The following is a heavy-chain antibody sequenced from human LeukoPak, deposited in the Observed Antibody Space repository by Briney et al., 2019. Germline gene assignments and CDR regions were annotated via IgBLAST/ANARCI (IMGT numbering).Heavy chain of an antibody. Sequence: PGGSLRLSCAASGFTFNSYGMHWVRQAPGKGLEWVAVIWYDGSNKYYADSVKGRFTISRDNSKNTLYLQMNSLRAEDTAVYYRARGSWEHDYGDQKGPEAFDIWGQGTMVTVSS. J-gene: IGHJ3*02. CDR2: IWYDGSNK. CDR1: GFTFNSYG. V-gene: IGHV3-33*01. D-gene: IGHD4-17*01. CDR3: ARGSWEHDYGDQKGPEAFDI.